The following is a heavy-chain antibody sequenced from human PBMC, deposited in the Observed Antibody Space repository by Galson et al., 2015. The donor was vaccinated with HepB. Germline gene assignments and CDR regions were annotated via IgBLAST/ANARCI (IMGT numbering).Heavy chain of an antibody. Sequence: SVKVSCKASGYTFTSYAMHWVRQAPGQRLEWMGWINAGNGNTKYSQKFQGRVTISVDTSKNQFSLKLSSVTAADTAVYYCARGEYYYGSGYYYYGMDVWGQGTTVTVSS. V-gene: IGHV1-3*01. CDR2: INAGNGNT. CDR1: GYTFTSYA. D-gene: IGHD3-10*01. CDR3: ARGEYYYGSGYYYYGMDV. J-gene: IGHJ6*02.